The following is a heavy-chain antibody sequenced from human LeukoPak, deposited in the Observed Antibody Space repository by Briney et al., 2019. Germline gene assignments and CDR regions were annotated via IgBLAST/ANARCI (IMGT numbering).Heavy chain of an antibody. D-gene: IGHD2-2*01. CDR3: AKRYCSSTSCYAGPTSYFDY. CDR1: GGSISSSSYY. Sequence: SETLSLTCTVSGGSISSSSYYWGWIRQPPGKGLEWIGSIYYSGSTYYNPSLKSRVTISVDTSKNQCSLKLSSVTAADTAVYYCAKRYCSSTSCYAGPTSYFDYWGQGTLVTVSS. J-gene: IGHJ4*02. V-gene: IGHV4-39*01. CDR2: IYYSGST.